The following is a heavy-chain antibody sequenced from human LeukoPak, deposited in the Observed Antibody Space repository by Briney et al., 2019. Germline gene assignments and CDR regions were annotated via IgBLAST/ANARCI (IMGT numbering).Heavy chain of an antibody. Sequence: SETLSLTCTVSGGSISSSSYYWGWIRQPPGKGLEWIGSIYYSGSTYYNPSLKSRVTISVDTSKNQFSLKLSSVTAADTAVYYCARDHPNWGSIDYWGQGTLVTVSS. CDR2: IYYSGST. D-gene: IGHD7-27*01. J-gene: IGHJ4*02. CDR1: GGSISSSSYY. V-gene: IGHV4-39*07. CDR3: ARDHPNWGSIDY.